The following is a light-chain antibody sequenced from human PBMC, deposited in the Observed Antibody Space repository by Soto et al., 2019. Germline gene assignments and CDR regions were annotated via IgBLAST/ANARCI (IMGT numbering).Light chain of an antibody. CDR1: QDINKN. CDR3: QQYESLPLT. CDR2: DAS. J-gene: IGKJ5*01. Sequence: DIQMTQSPSSLSASVGDRVTITCQASQDINKNLIWYQQKPGKAPKLLIYDASVLETGVPSRFSGSGSGTGFTFTISSLQPEDFETYYCQQYESLPLTFGRGTRLEIK. V-gene: IGKV1-33*01.